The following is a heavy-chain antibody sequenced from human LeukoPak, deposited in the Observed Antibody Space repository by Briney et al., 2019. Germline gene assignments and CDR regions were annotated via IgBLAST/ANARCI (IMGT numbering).Heavy chain of an antibody. CDR3: TRDHGFHFDL. V-gene: IGHV3-74*01. D-gene: IGHD5-24*01. CDR1: GFTLSRHW. Sequence: GGSLRLSCAASGFTLSRHWIHCVPHAPERGRVWVSYITGDGVTTNYADAVRGRFTISRDNARNTVYLQMSSLRLEDTAVYYCTRDHGFHFDLWGQGTLVTVSS. J-gene: IGHJ4*02. CDR2: ITGDGVTT.